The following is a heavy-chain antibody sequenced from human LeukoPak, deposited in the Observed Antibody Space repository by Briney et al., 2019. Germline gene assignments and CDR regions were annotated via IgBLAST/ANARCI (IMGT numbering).Heavy chain of an antibody. CDR2: INHSGST. CDR3: ARGSYDYVWGSYPWTGGFDY. V-gene: IGHV4-34*01. Sequence: SETLSLTCAVYGGSFSGYYWSWIRQPPGKGLEWIGEINHSGSTNYNPSLKSRVTISVDTSKNQFSLKLSSVTAADTAVYYCARGSYDYVWGSYPWTGGFDYWGQGTLVTVSS. J-gene: IGHJ4*02. CDR1: GGSFSGYY. D-gene: IGHD3-16*01.